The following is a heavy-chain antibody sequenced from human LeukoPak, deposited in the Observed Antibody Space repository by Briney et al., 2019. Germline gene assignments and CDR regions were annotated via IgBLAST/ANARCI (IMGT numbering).Heavy chain of an antibody. Sequence: SQTLSLTCTVSGGSISSGSYYWSWIRQPAGKGLEWIGRIYTSGSTNYNPSLKSRVTISVDTSKNQFSLKLSSATAADTAVYYCATETTYGDYVTGAFDIWGQGTMVTVSS. D-gene: IGHD4-17*01. V-gene: IGHV4-61*02. CDR3: ATETTYGDYVTGAFDI. CDR2: IYTSGST. J-gene: IGHJ3*02. CDR1: GGSISSGSYY.